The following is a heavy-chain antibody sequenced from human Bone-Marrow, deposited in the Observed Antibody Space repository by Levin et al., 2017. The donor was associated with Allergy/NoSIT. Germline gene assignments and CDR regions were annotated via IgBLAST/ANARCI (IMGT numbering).Heavy chain of an antibody. Sequence: GGSLRLSCAASGFTFSSFWMTWVRQAPGKGLEWVATIKQDGGEKFYVDSVKGRFTISRDNAKNSLYLQMNSLRADDTAVYYCASGGNTAMIYWGQGTLVTVSS. J-gene: IGHJ4*02. CDR1: GFTFSSFW. V-gene: IGHV3-7*02. CDR3: ASGGNTAMIY. CDR2: IKQDGGEK. D-gene: IGHD5-18*01.